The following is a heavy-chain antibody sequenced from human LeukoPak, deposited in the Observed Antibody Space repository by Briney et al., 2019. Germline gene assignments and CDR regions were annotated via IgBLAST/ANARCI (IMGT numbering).Heavy chain of an antibody. D-gene: IGHD3-10*01. Sequence: ASMKVSFKASGYTFTGYYIHWLRQAPGQGLEWMGFINPNSGGTNYAQKFQGRVTMTRDASISTAYMELSSLTSDDTAVYYCARDLEGYHYGSGNYPQWGQGTLITVSS. J-gene: IGHJ4*02. V-gene: IGHV1-2*02. CDR1: GYTFTGYY. CDR3: ARDLEGYHYGSGNYPQ. CDR2: INPNSGGT.